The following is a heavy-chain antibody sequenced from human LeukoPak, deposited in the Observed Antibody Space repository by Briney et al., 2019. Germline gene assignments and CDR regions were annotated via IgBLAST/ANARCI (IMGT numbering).Heavy chain of an antibody. CDR1: GFTFSSYA. D-gene: IGHD4-17*01. J-gene: IGHJ6*02. Sequence: GGSLRLSCAASGFTFSSYALNWVRQAPGKGLEWVSYISSSSSTIYYTDSVKGRFTISRDNAKNSLYLQMNSLGDEDTAVYYCARGTVTTNYYYGMDVWGQGTTVTVSS. V-gene: IGHV3-48*02. CDR3: ARGTVTTNYYYGMDV. CDR2: ISSSSSTI.